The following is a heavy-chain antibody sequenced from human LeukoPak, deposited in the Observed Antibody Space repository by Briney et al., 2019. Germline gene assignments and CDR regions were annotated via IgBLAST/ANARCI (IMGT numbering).Heavy chain of an antibody. Sequence: SETLSLTCTVSGGSISSGSYYWSWIRQPAGKGLEWIGRIYTSGSTNYNPSLKSRVTISVDTSKNQFSLKLSSVTAADTAVYYCAREAGYCSGGSCYSWGQGTLVTVSS. V-gene: IGHV4-61*02. CDR3: AREAGYCSGGSCYS. CDR2: IYTSGST. D-gene: IGHD2-15*01. J-gene: IGHJ4*02. CDR1: GGSISSGSYY.